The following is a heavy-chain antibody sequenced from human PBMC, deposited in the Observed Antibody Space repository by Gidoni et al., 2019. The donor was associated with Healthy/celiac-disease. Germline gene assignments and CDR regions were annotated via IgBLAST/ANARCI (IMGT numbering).Heavy chain of an antibody. CDR3: ARDPSADYYGDYFDY. V-gene: IGHV3-33*01. J-gene: IGHJ4*02. D-gene: IGHD4-17*01. CDR2: IWYDGINK. Sequence: ELEWVAVIWYDGINKYYADSVKGRFTISRDNSKNTLDLQMNSLRAEDTAVYYCARDPSADYYGDYFDYWGQGTLVTVSS.